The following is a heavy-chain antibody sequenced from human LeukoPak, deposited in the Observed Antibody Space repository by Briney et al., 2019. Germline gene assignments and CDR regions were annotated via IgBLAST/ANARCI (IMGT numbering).Heavy chain of an antibody. J-gene: IGHJ2*01. CDR3: ARVGTVTTQGIWYFDL. Sequence: PSETLSLTCTVSGGSISSSSYYWGWIRQPPGKGLEWIGSIYYSGSTYYNPSLKSRVTISVDTSKNQFSLKLSSVTAADTAVYYCARVGTVTTQGIWYFDLWGRGTLVTVSS. V-gene: IGHV4-39*07. CDR1: GGSISSSSYY. CDR2: IYYSGST. D-gene: IGHD4-17*01.